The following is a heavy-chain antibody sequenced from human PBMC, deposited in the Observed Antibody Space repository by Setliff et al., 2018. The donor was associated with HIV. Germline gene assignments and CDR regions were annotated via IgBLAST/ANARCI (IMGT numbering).Heavy chain of an antibody. CDR1: GGSIRTGAYY. Sequence: SETLSLTCTVSGGSIRTGAYYWGWIRQPPGKGLEWIGSIYYDGRTFYKPSLKSRLTISVDTSKNQFSLSLTSATAADTAMYYCARDRNYQDTSGYWQVFDIWGQGTMVTVSS. CDR3: ARDRNYQDTSGYWQVFDI. D-gene: IGHD3-22*01. V-gene: IGHV4-39*07. CDR2: IYYDGRT. J-gene: IGHJ3*02.